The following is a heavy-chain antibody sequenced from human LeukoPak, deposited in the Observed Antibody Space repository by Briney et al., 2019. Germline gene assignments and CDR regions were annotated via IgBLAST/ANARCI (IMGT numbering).Heavy chain of an antibody. D-gene: IGHD3-10*01. CDR2: ISYDGSNK. V-gene: IGHV3-30*18. CDR1: GFTFSSYG. CDR3: AKEYYYGSGSYGEDAFDI. Sequence: GGSLRLSCAASGFTFSSYGMHWVRQAPGKGLEWVAVISYDGSNKYYADSVKGRFTISRDNSKNTLYLQMNSLRAEDTAVYYCAKEYYYGSGSYGEDAFDIWGQGTMVTVSS. J-gene: IGHJ3*02.